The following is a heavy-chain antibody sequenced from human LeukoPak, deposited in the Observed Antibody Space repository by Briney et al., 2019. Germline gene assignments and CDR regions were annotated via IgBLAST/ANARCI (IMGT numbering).Heavy chain of an antibody. CDR1: GFIFSNYG. Sequence: GGSLRLSCAASGFIFSNYGMNWVRQAPGKGLEWVAAISASGSATSYADSVRGRFTISRDNSKSTTYLQMNSLRAEDTAVYYCARGPLDCSSTSCSQYYGMDVWGQGTTVTVSS. CDR2: ISASGSAT. D-gene: IGHD2-2*01. J-gene: IGHJ6*02. CDR3: ARGPLDCSSTSCSQYYGMDV. V-gene: IGHV3-23*01.